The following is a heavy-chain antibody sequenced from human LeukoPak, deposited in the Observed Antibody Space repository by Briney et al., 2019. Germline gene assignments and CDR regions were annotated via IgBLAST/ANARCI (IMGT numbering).Heavy chain of an antibody. D-gene: IGHD3-10*01. CDR3: ASLGVPGRFDP. V-gene: IGHV3-23*01. CDR2: ISGSGGST. Sequence: GGSLRLSCAASGFTFSSYAMSWVRQPPAKGLAGVSAISGSGGSTYYADSVKGRFTISRDNSKNTLYLQMNSLRAEDTAVYYCASLGVPGRFDPGGQGTLVTVSS. CDR1: GFTFSSYA. J-gene: IGHJ5*02.